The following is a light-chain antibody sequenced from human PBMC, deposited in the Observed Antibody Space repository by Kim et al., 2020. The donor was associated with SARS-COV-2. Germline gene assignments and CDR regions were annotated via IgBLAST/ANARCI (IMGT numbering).Light chain of an antibody. CDR3: QQRSNRQKT. V-gene: IGKV3-11*01. J-gene: IGKJ4*01. CDR2: HAS. CDR1: QSVSRI. Sequence: RAHQSVSRIRAWYEQKPVRAPRRLICHASYGTAVIPPRFSGSVYVTDFTFTISSLKPEDFAIYYCQQRSNRQKTIGRGTKLDIK.